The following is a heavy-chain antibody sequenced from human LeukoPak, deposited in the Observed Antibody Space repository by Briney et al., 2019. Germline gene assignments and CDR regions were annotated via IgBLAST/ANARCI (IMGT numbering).Heavy chain of an antibody. CDR3: AKGVSRGVDPTGLEY. CDR2: ISYDGSDR. V-gene: IGHV3-30*18. Sequence: GGSLRLSCVASGFTFSSYGMHWVRQAPGKGPEWVAVISYDGSDRYYENFVKGRFTISRDNSKNTLFLQTNSMRPEDTAVYYCAKGVSRGVDPTGLEYWGQGTLVTVSS. D-gene: IGHD1-1*01. CDR1: GFTFSSYG. J-gene: IGHJ4*02.